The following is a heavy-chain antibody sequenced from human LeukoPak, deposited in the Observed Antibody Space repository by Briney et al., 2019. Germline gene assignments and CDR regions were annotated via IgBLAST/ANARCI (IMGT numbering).Heavy chain of an antibody. D-gene: IGHD3-3*01. J-gene: IGHJ6*03. CDR3: ARSNDYTWVDYYMDV. CDR1: GFTFSSYG. V-gene: IGHV3-30*02. Sequence: GGSLTLSCAASGFTFSSYGMHWVRQAPGKGLEWVAFIRYDGSNKYYADSVKGRFTISRDNSKNTLYLQMNSLRAEDTAVYYCARSNDYTWVDYYMDVWGKGTTVTVSS. CDR2: IRYDGSNK.